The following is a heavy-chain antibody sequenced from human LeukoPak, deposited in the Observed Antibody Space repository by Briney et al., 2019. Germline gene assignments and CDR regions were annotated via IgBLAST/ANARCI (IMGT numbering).Heavy chain of an antibody. D-gene: IGHD5-24*01. CDR2: INSDGIAT. J-gene: IGHJ4*02. Sequence: GGSLRLSCAASGFTFSSYWMHWVRQAPGKGLGWVSRINSDGIATSYADSVKGRFTISRDNAKNTLYLQMNSLRGEDTAVYYCANGRSTSFDYWGRGTLATVSS. CDR3: ANGRSTSFDY. CDR1: GFTFSSYW. V-gene: IGHV3-74*01.